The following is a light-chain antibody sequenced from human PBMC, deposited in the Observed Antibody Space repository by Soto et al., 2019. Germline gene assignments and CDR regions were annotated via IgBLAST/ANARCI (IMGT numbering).Light chain of an antibody. CDR2: GAS. Sequence: EVVLTQSPCPLSLSPGERATLCCRGSQSLSSVYLAWYQPRPGHTPRLIIYGASNRATGIPDRFSGSESGTEFTLIINRLEHDDVAIQDCQRYGGSHRITCGQGTRLEIK. J-gene: IGKJ5*01. V-gene: IGKV3-20*01. CDR1: QSLSSVY. CDR3: QRYGGSHRIT.